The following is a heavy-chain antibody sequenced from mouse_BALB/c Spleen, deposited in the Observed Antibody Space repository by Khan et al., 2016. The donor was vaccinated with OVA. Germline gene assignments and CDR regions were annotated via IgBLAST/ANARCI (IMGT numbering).Heavy chain of an antibody. CDR2: IWAGGST. CDR1: GYSLTRYG. Sequence: QVQLKESGPGLVAPSQSLSITCTVYGYSLTRYGVHWVRQPPGKGLEWLGLIWAGGSTNYNWALMSRLSISIDNSKSLVFLIMNSLQTDDTALYYCARSKYLARYLVQGPTLTVSS. D-gene: IGHD3-3*01. J-gene: IGHJ2*01. V-gene: IGHV2-9*02. CDR3: ARSKYLARY.